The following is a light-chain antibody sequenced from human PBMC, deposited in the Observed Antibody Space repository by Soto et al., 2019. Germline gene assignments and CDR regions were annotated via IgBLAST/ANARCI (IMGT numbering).Light chain of an antibody. CDR3: AAWYDSLNGYV. J-gene: IGLJ1*01. CDR1: SSNIGSNT. Sequence: QSVLTQPPSASGTPGQRVTISCSESSSNIGSNTVNWYQQLPGTAPKLLIYSNNQRPSGVPDRFSGSKSGTSASLAISGLQSEDEADYYCAAWYDSLNGYVFGTGTKVTVL. CDR2: SNN. V-gene: IGLV1-44*01.